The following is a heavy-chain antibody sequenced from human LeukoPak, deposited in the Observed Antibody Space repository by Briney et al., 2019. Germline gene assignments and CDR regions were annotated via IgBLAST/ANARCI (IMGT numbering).Heavy chain of an antibody. D-gene: IGHD3-22*01. V-gene: IGHV3-30*18. CDR1: GFSFSSYG. CDR3: AKEGLTYYYDSSGYFDY. CDR2: VSYDGSYE. Sequence: GGSLRLSCAASGFSFSSYGMYWVRQAPGKGLEWVAVVSYDGSYENYADSVKGRLTISRDNSKNTLYLQINSLRVEDTAMYYCAKEGLTYYYDSSGYFDYWGQGTLVTVSS. J-gene: IGHJ4*02.